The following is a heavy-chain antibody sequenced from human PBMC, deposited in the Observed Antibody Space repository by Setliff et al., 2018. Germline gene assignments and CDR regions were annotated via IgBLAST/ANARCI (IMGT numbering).Heavy chain of an antibody. V-gene: IGHV1-69-2*01. CDR3: ARAYSSSWYVWSWTFDY. Sequence: GASVKVSCKASGYTFTDYYMHWVQQAPGKGLEWMGLVDPEDGETIYAEKFQGRVTITADTSTDTAYMELSSLRSEDTAVYYCARAYSSSWYVWSWTFDYWGQGTLVTVSS. CDR1: GYTFTDYY. CDR2: VDPEDGET. D-gene: IGHD6-13*01. J-gene: IGHJ4*02.